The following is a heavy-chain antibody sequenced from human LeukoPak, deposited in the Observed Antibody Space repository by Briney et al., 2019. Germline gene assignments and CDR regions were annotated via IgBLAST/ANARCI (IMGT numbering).Heavy chain of an antibody. CDR1: GGSFSGYY. J-gene: IGHJ5*02. CDR3: ARANSGYDWWFDP. D-gene: IGHD5-12*01. Sequence: SETLSLTCAVYGGSFSGYYWSWIRQPPGKGLEWIGEINPNGGTNYNPSLKSRVTISVETSKNQFSLELDSVTAADTAVYYCARANSGYDWWFDPWGQGTRVTVSS. V-gene: IGHV4-34*01. CDR2: INPNGGT.